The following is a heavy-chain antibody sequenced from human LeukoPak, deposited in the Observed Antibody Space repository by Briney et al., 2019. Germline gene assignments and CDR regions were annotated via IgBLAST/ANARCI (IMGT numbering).Heavy chain of an antibody. CDR1: GGSISGYY. V-gene: IGHV4-59*01. CDR3: ARGGIAESVESYYFYHMDV. J-gene: IGHJ6*04. CDR2: IYYSGST. Sequence: SETLSLTCTVSGGSISGYYWSWIRQPPGKGLEWLGYIYYSGSTNSNPSLKSRVTISVDMSKNQFSLRLSSVTAADTAVYYCARGGIAESVESYYFYHMDVWGKGTTVTVSS. D-gene: IGHD6-13*01.